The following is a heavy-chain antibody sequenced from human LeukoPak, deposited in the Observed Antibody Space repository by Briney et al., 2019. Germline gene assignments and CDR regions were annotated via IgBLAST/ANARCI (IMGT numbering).Heavy chain of an antibody. CDR2: ISGSDGST. CDR3: AKVETSGGANCYALDY. V-gene: IGHV3-23*01. J-gene: IGHJ4*02. CDR1: GFTFSSYA. D-gene: IGHD2-2*01. Sequence: GGSLRLSCAASGFTFSSYAMTWVRQAPNKGLEWVSAISGSDGSTYYADSVKGRFTISRDDSQNTLYLQMNSLSAEDTAVYYCAKVETSGGANCYALDYWGQGTLVTVSS.